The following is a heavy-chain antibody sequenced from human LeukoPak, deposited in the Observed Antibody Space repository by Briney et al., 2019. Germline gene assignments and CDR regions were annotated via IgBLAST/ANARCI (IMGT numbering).Heavy chain of an antibody. J-gene: IGHJ4*02. V-gene: IGHV3-48*04. D-gene: IGHD1-26*01. CDR2: ISSSGSTI. CDR1: GFTFSSYS. CDR3: ARDAGEWELREFDY. Sequence: PGGSLRLSCTASGFTFSSYSMNWVRQAPGKGPEWVSYISSSGSTIYYADSVKGRFTISRDNARNSLYLQMNSLRAEDTAVYYCARDAGEWELREFDYWGQGTLVTVSS.